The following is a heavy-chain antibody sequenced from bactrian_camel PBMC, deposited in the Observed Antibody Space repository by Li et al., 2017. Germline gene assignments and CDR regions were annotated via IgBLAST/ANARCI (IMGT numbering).Heavy chain of an antibody. V-gene: IGHV3S53*01. CDR1: GSIYC. D-gene: IGHD1*01. CDR3: VADPLLWTCRVRLGNGEGEYRY. J-gene: IGHJ4*01. CDR2: VARTLET. Sequence: VQLVESGGGSVQAGGSLRLSCAASGSIYCMGWFRQAPGKEREGVATVARTLETSYADSVRGRFTISRDNAKNTAYLQMNSLQPDDTAMYYCVADPLLWTCRVRLGNGEGEYRYWGQG.